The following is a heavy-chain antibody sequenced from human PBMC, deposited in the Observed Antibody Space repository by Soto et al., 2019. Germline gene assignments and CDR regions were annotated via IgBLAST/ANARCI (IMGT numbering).Heavy chain of an antibody. D-gene: IGHD1-7*01. Sequence: EVRLLESGGGVVKPGGSLRLSCATSGLTFINYAMSWVRQAPGGGLEWVSSMSGSSSTTYYADFVRGRFTISRDRSKNTLYLQMSSLRAEDTALYYCAKTPERELPRVIDFWGQGTLVTVSS. CDR1: GLTFINYA. V-gene: IGHV3-23*01. CDR3: AKTPERELPRVIDF. CDR2: MSGSSSTT. J-gene: IGHJ4*02.